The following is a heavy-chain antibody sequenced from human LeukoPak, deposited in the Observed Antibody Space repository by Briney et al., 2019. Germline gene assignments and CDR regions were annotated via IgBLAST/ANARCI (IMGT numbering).Heavy chain of an antibody. CDR1: GFTFSSYG. V-gene: IGHV3-30*03. Sequence: GRSLRLSCAASGFTFSSYGMHWVRQAPGKGLEWVAVISYDGSNKYYADSVKGRFTISRDNSKNTLYLQMNSLRAEDTAVYYCARDGAGYCSGGSCSAYCGGDCSGAFDIWGQGTMVTVSS. D-gene: IGHD2-15*01. J-gene: IGHJ3*02. CDR3: ARDGAGYCSGGSCSAYCGGDCSGAFDI. CDR2: ISYDGSNK.